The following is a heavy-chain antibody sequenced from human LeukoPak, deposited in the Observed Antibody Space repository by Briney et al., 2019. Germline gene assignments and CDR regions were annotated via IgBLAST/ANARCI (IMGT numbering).Heavy chain of an antibody. CDR3: ASYALGWYKIDF. CDR1: GGSISDYY. CDR2: ISYLGNT. Sequence: SETLSLTCTVSGGSISDYYWNWIRQPPGKGLEWIGYISYLGNTNYSPSLKSRITMSVDTSNTQFSLRLNSVTAADTAVYYCASYALGWYKIDFWGQGVLVTVSP. V-gene: IGHV4-59*01. D-gene: IGHD6-19*01. J-gene: IGHJ4*02.